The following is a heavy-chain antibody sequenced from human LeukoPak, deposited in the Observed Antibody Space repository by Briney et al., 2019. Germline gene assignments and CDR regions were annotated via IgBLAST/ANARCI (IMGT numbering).Heavy chain of an antibody. CDR3: ARSKPHGYCSSTSCYASYYFDY. D-gene: IGHD2-2*01. CDR1: GYTFTSYY. J-gene: IGHJ4*02. V-gene: IGHV1-46*01. Sequence: ASVKVSCKASGYTFTSYYMLWVRQAPGQGLEWMGIINPSGGSTSYAQKFQGRVTMTRDTSTSTVYMELSSLRSEDTAVYYCARSKPHGYCSSTSCYASYYFDYWGQGTLVTVSS. CDR2: INPSGGST.